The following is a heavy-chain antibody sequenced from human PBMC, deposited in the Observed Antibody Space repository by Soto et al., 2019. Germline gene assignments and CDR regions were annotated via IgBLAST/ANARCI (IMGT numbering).Heavy chain of an antibody. CDR1: GFTFSNHW. D-gene: IGHD4-17*01. V-gene: IGHV3-74*03. CDR3: ARDRYGDYSLDS. CDR2: IKSDGSGT. Sequence: PGGSLRLSCAASGFTFSNHWMYWVRQTPGKGLVWVARIKSDGSGTTFADSEKGRFTISRDNAKNTLYLQLNSLRAEDTAVYYCARDRYGDYSLDSWGQGTLVTVS. J-gene: IGHJ4*02.